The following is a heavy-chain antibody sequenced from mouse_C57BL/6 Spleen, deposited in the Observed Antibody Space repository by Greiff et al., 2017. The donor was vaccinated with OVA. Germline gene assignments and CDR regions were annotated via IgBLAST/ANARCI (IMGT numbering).Heavy chain of an antibody. Sequence: EVMLVESGEGLVKPGGSLKLSCAASGFTFSSYAMSWVRQTPEKRLEWVAYISSGGDYTYYADTVKGRFTISRDDARNTQYLQMSSLKSEDAAMYCCTRVLVRDWYFDDWGTGTTVTVSS. D-gene: IGHD1-1*01. CDR3: TRVLVRDWYFDD. V-gene: IGHV5-9-1*02. CDR2: ISSGGDYT. CDR1: GFTFSSYA. J-gene: IGHJ1*03.